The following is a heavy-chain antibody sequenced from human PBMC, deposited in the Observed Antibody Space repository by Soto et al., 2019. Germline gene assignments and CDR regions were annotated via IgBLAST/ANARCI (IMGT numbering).Heavy chain of an antibody. Sequence: TSETLSLTCTVSGGSISSYYWSWIRQPPGKGLEWIGYIYYSGSTNYNPSLKSRVTISVDTSKNQFSLKLSSVTAADTAVYYCANGYDSANFDYWGQGTLVTVSS. D-gene: IGHD5-12*01. CDR3: ANGYDSANFDY. J-gene: IGHJ4*02. V-gene: IGHV4-59*01. CDR2: IYYSGST. CDR1: GGSISSYY.